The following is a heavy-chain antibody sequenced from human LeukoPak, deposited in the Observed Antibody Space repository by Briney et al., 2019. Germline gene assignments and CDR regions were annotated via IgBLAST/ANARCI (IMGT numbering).Heavy chain of an antibody. CDR2: IYTSGST. D-gene: IGHD3-3*01. CDR3: ARDHSYYDFWSGYYTNWFDP. Sequence: NPSETLSLTCTVSGGSISSYYWSWIRQPAGKGLEWIGRIYTSGSTNYNPSLKSRVTMSVDTSKNQFSLKLSSVTAADTAVYYCARDHSYYDFWSGYYTNWFDPWGQGTLVTVSS. CDR1: GGSISSYY. V-gene: IGHV4-4*07. J-gene: IGHJ5*02.